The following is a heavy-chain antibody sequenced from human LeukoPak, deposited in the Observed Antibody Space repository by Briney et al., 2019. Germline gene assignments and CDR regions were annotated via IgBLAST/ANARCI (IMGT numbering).Heavy chain of an antibody. CDR3: ARVTQYQLELDY. J-gene: IGHJ4*02. V-gene: IGHV4-38-2*02. CDR1: GYSISSGYF. CDR2: FYHSGIT. Sequence: SETLSLTCTVSGYSISSGYFWGWIRQPPGKGLEWIGSFYHSGITYYNPSLKSRVTISVEMSKNQFSLKLSSVTAADTAVYYCARVTQYQLELDYWGQGTLVTVSS. D-gene: IGHD2-2*01.